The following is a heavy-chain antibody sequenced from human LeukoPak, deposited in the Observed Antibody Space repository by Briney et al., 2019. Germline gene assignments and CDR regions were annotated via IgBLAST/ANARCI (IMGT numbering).Heavy chain of an antibody. D-gene: IGHD3-3*01. CDR2: IYYSGST. J-gene: IGHJ3*02. Sequence: SETLSLTCTVSGGSISSYYWSWIRQPPGKGLEWIGYIYYSGSTNYNPSLKSRITISVDTSKNQFSLKLSSVTAADTAVYYCARSYDFWSGPDDAFDIWGQGTMVTVSS. V-gene: IGHV4-59*01. CDR1: GGSISSYY. CDR3: ARSYDFWSGPDDAFDI.